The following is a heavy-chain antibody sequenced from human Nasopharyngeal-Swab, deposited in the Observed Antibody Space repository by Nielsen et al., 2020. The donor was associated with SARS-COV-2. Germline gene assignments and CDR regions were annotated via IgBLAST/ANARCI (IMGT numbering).Heavy chain of an antibody. D-gene: IGHD3-16*01. CDR2: INSFSTYI. V-gene: IGHV3-21*01. CDR3: ARSGHKRGDYY. CDR1: EFTFSNYG. J-gene: IGHJ4*02. Sequence: GESLKISCATSEFTFSNYGMNWVRQAPGKGLEWVSSINSFSTYIYYADSVKGRFTISRDNAKNSLFLQLSSLRVEDSAVYYCARSGHKRGDYYWGQGTLVTVSS.